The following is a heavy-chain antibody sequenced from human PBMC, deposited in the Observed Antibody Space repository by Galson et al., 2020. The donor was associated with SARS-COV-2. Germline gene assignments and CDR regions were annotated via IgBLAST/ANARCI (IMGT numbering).Heavy chain of an antibody. Sequence: GGSLRLSCAASGFTFSGSAMHWVRQASGKGLEWVGRIRSKANSYATAYAASVKGRFTISRDDSKNTAYLQMNSLKTEDTAVYYCLRWGSGSYSLDYWGQGTLVTVSS. CDR1: GFTFSGSA. D-gene: IGHD3-10*01. CDR2: IRSKANSYAT. CDR3: LRWGSGSYSLDY. J-gene: IGHJ4*02. V-gene: IGHV3-73*01.